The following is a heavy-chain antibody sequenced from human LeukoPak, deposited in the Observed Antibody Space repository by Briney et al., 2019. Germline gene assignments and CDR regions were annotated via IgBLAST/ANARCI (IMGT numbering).Heavy chain of an antibody. J-gene: IGHJ4*02. CDR2: IYTSVST. D-gene: IGHD3-22*01. Sequence: PSETLSLTCTVSGGSIVSYYWSWIGQPAGKGLEWIGRIYTSVSTNYKPSLKRRVTMSVDTSKTQLSLNMSSVNAADTAVYYCARSGRYYDSSGYPPDYWGQGTLVTVSS. CDR3: ARSGRYYDSSGYPPDY. V-gene: IGHV4-4*07. CDR1: GGSIVSYY.